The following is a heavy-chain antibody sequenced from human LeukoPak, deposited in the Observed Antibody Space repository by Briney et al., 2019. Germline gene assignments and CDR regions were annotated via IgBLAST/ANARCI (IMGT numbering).Heavy chain of an antibody. D-gene: IGHD6-13*01. CDR2: FSPIGVST. CDR3: ATSLRQEIAVVGTGYHYFMEV. Sequence: GASVKVSCKASGYTFTRYYMHWVRQAPGQGLEWMGVFSPIGVSTVYAQKFQDRVSMTGDTSTSTVYMELSSLRSEDTAVYYCATSLRQEIAVVGTGYHYFMEVWGEGTTVTVSS. CDR1: GYTFTRYY. V-gene: IGHV1-46*01. J-gene: IGHJ6*03.